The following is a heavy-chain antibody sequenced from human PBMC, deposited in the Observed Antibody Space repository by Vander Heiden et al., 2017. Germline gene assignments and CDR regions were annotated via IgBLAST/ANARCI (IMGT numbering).Heavy chain of an antibody. CDR1: GASIITSYY. CDR3: ARHRFSSSLS. CDR2: MYDSGRT. D-gene: IGHD6-19*01. J-gene: IGHJ5*02. Sequence: QLQLQESGPGLVKPSETLFLTCNVSGASIITSYYWGWIRQPPGKGLEWIGSMYDSGRTYYNPSLKSRVTMSVDTSKNKFSLKLTSLIAADTAVYYCARHRFSSSLSWGQGTLVTVSS. V-gene: IGHV4-39*01.